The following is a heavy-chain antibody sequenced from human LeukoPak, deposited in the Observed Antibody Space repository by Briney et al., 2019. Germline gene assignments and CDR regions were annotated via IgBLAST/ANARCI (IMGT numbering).Heavy chain of an antibody. D-gene: IGHD5-24*01. J-gene: IGHJ4*02. CDR2: INHSGST. CDR3: AGRWLQFAFFDY. CDR1: GGSFSGYY. V-gene: IGHV4-34*01. Sequence: SETLSLTCAVYGGSFSGYYWSWIRQPPGKGLEWIGEINHSGSTNYDPSLKSRVTISVDTSKNQFSLKLSSVTAADTAVYYCAGRWLQFAFFDYWGQGTLVTVSS.